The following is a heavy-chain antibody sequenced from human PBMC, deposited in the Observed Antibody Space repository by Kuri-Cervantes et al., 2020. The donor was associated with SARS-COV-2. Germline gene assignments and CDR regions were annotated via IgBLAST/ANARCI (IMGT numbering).Heavy chain of an antibody. CDR3: ARGTLLTFGGVISPFDY. J-gene: IGHJ4*02. V-gene: IGHV3-30-3*01. D-gene: IGHD3-16*02. CDR2: ISYDGSNK. Sequence: GGSLRLSCAASGFTFSSYAMHWVRQAPGKGLEWVAVISYDGSNKYYADSVKSRFTISRDNSKNTLYLQMNSLRAEDTAVYYCARGTLLTFGGVISPFDYWGQGTLVTVSS. CDR1: GFTFSSYA.